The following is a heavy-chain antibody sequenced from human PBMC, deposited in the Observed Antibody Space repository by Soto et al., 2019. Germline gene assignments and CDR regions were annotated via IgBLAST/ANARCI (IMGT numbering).Heavy chain of an antibody. CDR2: INHGGST. Sequence: QVQLQQWGAGLLKPSETLSLTCAIYVGPFSGYYWNWIREPPGKGLEWIGEINHGGSTNYNPSLKGGVTMSVDTSRHQFSLRLSPVTAADTAVYYCARDRQRGYCTGGDCYSYFDYWGQGTQVIVSS. CDR3: ARDRQRGYCTGGDCYSYFDY. J-gene: IGHJ4*02. CDR1: VGPFSGYY. V-gene: IGHV4-34*01. D-gene: IGHD2-8*02.